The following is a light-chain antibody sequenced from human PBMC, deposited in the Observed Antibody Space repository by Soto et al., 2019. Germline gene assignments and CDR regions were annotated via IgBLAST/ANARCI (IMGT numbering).Light chain of an antibody. CDR2: AAS. CDR1: QGISNY. Sequence: DIQMTQSPSSLSASVGDRVTITCRASQGISNYVAWYQQKPGKVPKLLISAASTLQSGVSSRFSGRGSGTDFTLTISSLQPEDVATYYCQKYDTVPFTFGQGTKVEIK. CDR3: QKYDTVPFT. J-gene: IGKJ1*01. V-gene: IGKV1-27*01.